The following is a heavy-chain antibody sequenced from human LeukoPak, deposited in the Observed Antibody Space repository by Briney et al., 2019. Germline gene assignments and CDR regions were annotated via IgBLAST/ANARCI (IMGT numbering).Heavy chain of an antibody. V-gene: IGHV1-2*02. J-gene: IGHJ4*02. CDR2: INPNSGGT. Sequence: GASVKVSCKASGYTFTGYYMHWVRQAPGQGLEWMGWINPNSGGTNYAQKFQGRVTMTRDTSISTAYMELSRLRSDDTAVYYCARVYYYDSSGTGDYWGQGTLVTVSS. D-gene: IGHD3-22*01. CDR1: GYTFTGYY. CDR3: ARVYYYDSSGTGDY.